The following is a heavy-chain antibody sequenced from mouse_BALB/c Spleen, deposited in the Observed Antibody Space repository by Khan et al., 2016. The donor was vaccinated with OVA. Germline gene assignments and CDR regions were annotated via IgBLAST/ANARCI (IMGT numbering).Heavy chain of an antibody. Sequence: VQLQESGPGLVQPSQSLSITCTVSGFSLTSYGVHWVRQSPGKGLEWLGVIWSGGITDYNAAFISRLSISKDNSKSQVFFKMNSLQPDDTAIYYCARNQGGYYGSSAGFAYWGQGTLVTVSA. CDR2: IWSGGIT. CDR1: GFSLTSYG. J-gene: IGHJ3*01. V-gene: IGHV2-4-1*01. CDR3: ARNQGGYYGSSAGFAY. D-gene: IGHD1-1*01.